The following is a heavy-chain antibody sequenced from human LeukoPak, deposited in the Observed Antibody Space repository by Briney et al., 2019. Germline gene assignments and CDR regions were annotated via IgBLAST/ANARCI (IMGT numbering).Heavy chain of an antibody. V-gene: IGHV4-39*07. CDR3: ARTIPARHYYFDY. Sequence: PSETLSLTCAVSGGSISGYTYYWGWLRQPPGKGLEWTGSIYYSGSTYYNPSLKSRVTISVDTSKNQFSLKLSSVTAADTAVYYCARTIPARHYYFDYWGQGTLVTVSS. CDR2: IYYSGST. J-gene: IGHJ4*02. D-gene: IGHD6-6*01. CDR1: GGSISGYTYY.